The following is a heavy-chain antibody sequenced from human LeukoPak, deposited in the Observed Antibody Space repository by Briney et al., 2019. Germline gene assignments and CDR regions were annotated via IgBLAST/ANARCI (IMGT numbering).Heavy chain of an antibody. J-gene: IGHJ4*02. D-gene: IGHD3-10*01. CDR1: GFIFSSYG. CDR3: AKGPMVRIDY. V-gene: IGHV3-30*18. CDR2: ISYDGSNK. Sequence: GGSLRLSCAASGFIFSSYGMHWVRQAPGKGLEWVAVISYDGSNKYYADSVKGRFTISRDNSKNTLYLQMSSLRAEDTAVYYCAKGPMVRIDYWGQGTLVTVPS.